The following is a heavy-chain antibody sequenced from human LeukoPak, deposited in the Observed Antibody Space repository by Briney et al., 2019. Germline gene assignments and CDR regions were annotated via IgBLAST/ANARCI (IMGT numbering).Heavy chain of an antibody. Sequence: SGTLSLTCAVSGGSISSSNWWSWVRQPPGKGLEWIGEIYHSGSTNYNPSLKSRVTISVDKSKNHFSLQLSSVTAPDTALYYCAREELFYDFWSGSHGAFDVWGQGTMVSVSS. D-gene: IGHD3-3*01. CDR1: GGSISSSNW. V-gene: IGHV4-4*02. CDR3: AREELFYDFWSGSHGAFDV. CDR2: IYHSGST. J-gene: IGHJ3*01.